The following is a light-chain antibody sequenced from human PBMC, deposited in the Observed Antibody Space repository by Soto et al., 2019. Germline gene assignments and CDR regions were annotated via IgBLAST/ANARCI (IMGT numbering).Light chain of an antibody. CDR1: SSNIGSNY. J-gene: IGLJ1*01. CDR2: RNN. Sequence: QSVLTQPPSASGTPGQRVTISCSGSSSNIGSNYVYWYQQLPGTAPKLLIYRNNQRPSGVPDRFSGSKSGTSASLAISGLRSEDEADYYCAAWDDSLSLLFGTGTKVPVL. CDR3: AAWDDSLSLL. V-gene: IGLV1-47*01.